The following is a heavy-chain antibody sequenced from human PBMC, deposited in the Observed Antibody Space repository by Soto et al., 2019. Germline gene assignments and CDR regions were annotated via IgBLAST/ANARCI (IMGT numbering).Heavy chain of an antibody. Sequence: PSETLSLTCAVSGGSISSGGYSWSWIRQPPGKGLEWIGYIYHSGSTYYNPSLKSRVTISVDRSKNQFSLKLSSVTAADTAVYYCKADDHLGYWGQGTLVTVSS. CDR3: KADDHLGY. CDR1: GGSISSGGYS. CDR2: IYHSGST. V-gene: IGHV4-30-2*01. J-gene: IGHJ4*02. D-gene: IGHD6-19*01.